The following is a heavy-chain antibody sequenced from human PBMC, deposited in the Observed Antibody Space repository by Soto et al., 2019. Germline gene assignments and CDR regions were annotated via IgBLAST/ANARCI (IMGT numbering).Heavy chain of an antibody. V-gene: IGHV3-21*01. CDR2: ISSSSSYI. Sequence: GGSLRLSCAASGFTFSSYSMNWVRQAPGKGLEWVSSISSSSSYIYYADSVKGRFTISRDNAKNSLYLQMNSLRAEDTAVYYCARSPSMTTVFFGYFDYWGQGALVTVSS. D-gene: IGHD4-17*01. J-gene: IGHJ4*02. CDR3: ARSPSMTTVFFGYFDY. CDR1: GFTFSSYS.